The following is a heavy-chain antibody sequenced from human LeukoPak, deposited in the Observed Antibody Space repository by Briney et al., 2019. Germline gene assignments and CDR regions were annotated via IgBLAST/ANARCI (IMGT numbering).Heavy chain of an antibody. J-gene: IGHJ5*02. CDR2: IYYSGST. CDR3: ARDVSRRYSSGWHRHNRANWFDP. D-gene: IGHD6-19*01. V-gene: IGHV4-34*01. CDR1: GGSFSGYY. Sequence: SETLSLTCAVYGGSFSGYYWGWIRQPPGKGLEWIGSIYYSGSTYYNPSLKSRVTISVDTSKNQFSLKLSSVTAADTAVYYCARDVSRRYSSGWHRHNRANWFDPWGQGTLVTVSS.